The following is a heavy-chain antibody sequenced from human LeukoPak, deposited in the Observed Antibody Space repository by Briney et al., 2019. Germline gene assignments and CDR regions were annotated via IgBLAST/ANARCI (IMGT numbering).Heavy chain of an antibody. CDR2: ISYDGSRE. J-gene: IGHJ4*02. V-gene: IGHV3-30-3*01. CDR3: AKDQGDPNSSGWTPFDY. Sequence: GGSLRLSCVASGFTFSRSTIHWVRQAPGKWLEWVAVISYDGSREHYADSVKGRFTISRDNSKNTLYLQMNNLGSEDTAVYYCAKDQGDPNSSGWTPFDYWGQGTLVTVSS. CDR1: GFTFSRST. D-gene: IGHD6-19*01.